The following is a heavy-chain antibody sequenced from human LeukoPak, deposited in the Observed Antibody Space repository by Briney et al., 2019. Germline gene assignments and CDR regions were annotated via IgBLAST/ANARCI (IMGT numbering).Heavy chain of an antibody. Sequence: GESLKISFKGSGYSFTSYWIGWVRQMPGKGLEWMGIIYPGDSDTRYSPSFQGQVTISADKSISTAYLQWSSLKASDTAMYYCARSCSGGSCYRNWFDPWGQGTLVAVSS. J-gene: IGHJ5*02. CDR2: IYPGDSDT. CDR1: GYSFTSYW. D-gene: IGHD2-15*01. V-gene: IGHV5-51*01. CDR3: ARSCSGGSCYRNWFDP.